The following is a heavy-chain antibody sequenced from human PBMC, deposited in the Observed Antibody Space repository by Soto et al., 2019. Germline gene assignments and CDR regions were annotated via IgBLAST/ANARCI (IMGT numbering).Heavy chain of an antibody. CDR1: GFTFGDYA. V-gene: IGHV3-49*05. CDR3: TRGAENYYYYGMDV. CDR2: IRSKGYGGTT. J-gene: IGHJ6*02. Sequence: EVQLVESGGGLVKPGRSLRLSCTASGFTFGDYAMSWFRQAPGKGLEWVGWIRSKGYGGTTEYAAAVKGRFTISRDDSKSIAYLQMNSLKTEDTAVYYCTRGAENYYYYGMDVWGQGTTVTVSS.